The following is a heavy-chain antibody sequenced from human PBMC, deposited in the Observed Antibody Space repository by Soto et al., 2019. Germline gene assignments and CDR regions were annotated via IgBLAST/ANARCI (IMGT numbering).Heavy chain of an antibody. Sequence: ESGGGLVKPGGSLRLSCAASGFTFNNAWMSWVRQAPGKGLGWVGRIKGEADGGTTDYAAAVKGKITISRAHSKDTLNLQMNSLKTEDTAVYYCYTGLGNGYYNCDYWGQGTPVTVSS. D-gene: IGHD3-22*01. V-gene: IGHV3-15*01. CDR3: YTGLGNGYYNCDY. CDR2: IKGEADGGTT. CDR1: GFTFNNAW. J-gene: IGHJ4*02.